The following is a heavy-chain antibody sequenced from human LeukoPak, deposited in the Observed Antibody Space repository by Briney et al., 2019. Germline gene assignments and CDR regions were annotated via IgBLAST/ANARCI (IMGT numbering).Heavy chain of an antibody. V-gene: IGHV4-39*07. J-gene: IGHJ4*02. CDR3: ARDGAPGGYSYSDY. CDR1: GGSISSSSYY. CDR2: IYHSGST. Sequence: PSETLSLTCTVSGGSISSSSYYWGWIRQPPGKGLEWIGYIYHSGSTYYNPSLKSRVTISVDTSKNQFSLKLSSVTAADTAVYYCARDGAPGGYSYSDYWGQGTLVTVSS. D-gene: IGHD5-18*01.